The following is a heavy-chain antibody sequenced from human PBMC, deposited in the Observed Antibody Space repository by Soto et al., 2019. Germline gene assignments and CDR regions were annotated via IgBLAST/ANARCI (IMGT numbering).Heavy chain of an antibody. CDR2: IFDSGTT. Sequence: QVQLQESGPGLVKPSQTLSLTCTVSGGSISSGGYYWSWLRQHPGKGLEWIGYIFDSGTTYYNPSLMSRVTISVDPSKSQFSLRLTSVTATDTAVYYCASQASGWYPDYWGQGTLVTVSS. CDR1: GGSISSGGYY. J-gene: IGHJ4*02. V-gene: IGHV4-31*03. D-gene: IGHD6-19*01. CDR3: ASQASGWYPDY.